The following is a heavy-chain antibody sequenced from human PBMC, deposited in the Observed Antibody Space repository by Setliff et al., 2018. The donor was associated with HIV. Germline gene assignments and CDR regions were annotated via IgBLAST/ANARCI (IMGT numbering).Heavy chain of an antibody. J-gene: IGHJ4*02. CDR1: GGSISSSSYY. Sequence: SETLSLTCTVSGGSISSSSYYWGWIRQPPGKGLEWIGSFYYSGPTYYNPSLKSRVTISVDTSKNHFSLNLRSVTAADTAVYYCATDSSGYYSFDYWGQGTLVTVSS. CDR2: FYYSGPT. D-gene: IGHD3-22*01. V-gene: IGHV4-39*02. CDR3: ATDSSGYYSFDY.